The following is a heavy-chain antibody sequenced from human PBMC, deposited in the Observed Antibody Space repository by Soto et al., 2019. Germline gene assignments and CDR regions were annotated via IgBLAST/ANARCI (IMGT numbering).Heavy chain of an antibody. Sequence: QVQLQESRPGLVKPSETLSLTCTISGGPISNYYCSWFRQPPGKGLEWIGYMSYSGYTSYNPSLRSLVPLSLDRSTNQFSLKLSSVTAADTALYYCARQGFGELHGLVDVWGQATTGTVSS. CDR1: GGPISNYY. V-gene: IGHV4-59*08. J-gene: IGHJ6*01. CDR3: ARQGFGELHGLVDV. D-gene: IGHD3-10*01. CDR2: MSYSGYT.